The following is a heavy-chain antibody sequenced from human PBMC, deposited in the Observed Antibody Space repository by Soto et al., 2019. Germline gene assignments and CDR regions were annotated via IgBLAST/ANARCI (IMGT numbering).Heavy chain of an antibody. Sequence: PGGSLRLSYAASGFMYSDHYMDWVRQAPGKGLEWVGRSRNKANSYSTEYAASVKGRFTISRDDSKNSLYLQMNSLKTEDTAVYYCTRMRASAGAWDYWGQGTQVTVSS. CDR2: SRNKANSYST. D-gene: IGHD6-13*01. CDR3: TRMRASAGAWDY. J-gene: IGHJ4*02. V-gene: IGHV3-72*01. CDR1: GFMYSDHY.